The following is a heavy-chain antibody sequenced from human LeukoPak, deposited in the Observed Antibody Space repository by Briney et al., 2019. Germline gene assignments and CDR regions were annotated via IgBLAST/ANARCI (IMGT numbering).Heavy chain of an antibody. CDR3: ARDSYGSDY. D-gene: IGHD5-18*01. Sequence: ASVKVSCKASGYTFSNYHVHWVRQAPGQGLEWMGKITPSDGSTTYAQNFQDGVIMTRDTSSSTVYMQLSSLRSEDTAVYYCARDSYGSDYWGQGTLVTVSS. V-gene: IGHV1-46*01. J-gene: IGHJ4*02. CDR1: GYTFSNYH. CDR2: ITPSDGST.